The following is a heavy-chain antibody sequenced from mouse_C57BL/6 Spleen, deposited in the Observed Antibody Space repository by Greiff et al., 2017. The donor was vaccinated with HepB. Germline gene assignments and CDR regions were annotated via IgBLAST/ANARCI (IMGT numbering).Heavy chain of an antibody. Sequence: QVQLKQPGAELVKPGASVKMSCKASGYTFTSYWITWVKQRPGQGLEWIGDIYPGSGSTNSNEKFKSKATLTVDTSSSTAYMQLSSLTSEDSAVYYCARVDYDEGDCYAMDYWGQGTSVTVSS. V-gene: IGHV1-55*01. CDR3: ARVDYDEGDCYAMDY. CDR2: IYPGSGST. CDR1: GYTFTSYW. D-gene: IGHD2-4*01. J-gene: IGHJ4*01.